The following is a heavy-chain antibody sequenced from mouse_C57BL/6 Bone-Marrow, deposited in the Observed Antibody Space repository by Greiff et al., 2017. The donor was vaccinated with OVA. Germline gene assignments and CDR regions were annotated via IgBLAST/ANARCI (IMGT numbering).Heavy chain of an antibody. CDR1: GYTFTDYS. Sequence: EVQLQQSGPGLVKPGASVKITCKASGYTFTDYSMNWVKQSPGKSLEWIGVINPNNGTTSYNQKFKGKATLTVDQSASTAYMQSNSLTSEDSAVYYSARGEGYDPFAYWGQGTLVTVSA. CDR3: ARGEGYDPFAY. J-gene: IGHJ3*01. D-gene: IGHD2-2*01. V-gene: IGHV1-26*01. CDR2: INPNNGTT.